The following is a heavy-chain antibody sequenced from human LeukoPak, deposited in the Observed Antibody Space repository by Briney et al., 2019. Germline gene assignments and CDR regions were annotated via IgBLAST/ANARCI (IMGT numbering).Heavy chain of an antibody. CDR1: GGSISSSNW. CDR3: ARESTMVRGVITFDP. V-gene: IGHV4-4*02. Sequence: SGTLSLTCAVSGGSISSSNWWSWVRQPPGKGLEWIGEIYHSGSTNYNPSLKSRVTISVDKSKNQFSLKLSSVTAADTAVYYCARESTMVRGVITFDPWGQGTLVTVSS. CDR2: IYHSGST. J-gene: IGHJ5*02. D-gene: IGHD3-10*01.